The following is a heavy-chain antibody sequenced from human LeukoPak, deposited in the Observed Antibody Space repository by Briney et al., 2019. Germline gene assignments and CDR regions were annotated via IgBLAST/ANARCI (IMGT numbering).Heavy chain of an antibody. CDR2: IISIFGTA. J-gene: IGHJ4*02. Sequence: SVKVSYKASRGTFISYAISWVRQAPGQGLEWMGGIISIFGTANYAQKFQGRVTITTDESTSTAYMELSSLRSEDTAVYYCARGDYGDYWGQGTLVTVSS. V-gene: IGHV1-69*05. CDR1: RGTFISYA. CDR3: ARGDYGDY.